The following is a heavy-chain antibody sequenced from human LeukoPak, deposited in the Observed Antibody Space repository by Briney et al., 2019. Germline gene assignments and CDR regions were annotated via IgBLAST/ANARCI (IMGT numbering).Heavy chain of an antibody. D-gene: IGHD3-10*01. V-gene: IGHV1-69*01. CDR1: GGTFSSYA. J-gene: IGHJ6*03. CDR3: ARRLTGEGYYYYFMDV. Sequence: SSVNVSCKASGGTFSSYAISWVRPAPGQGLEWMGGIIPIFGTANYAQKFQGRDTTTEDEPTSTAYMELSSLRSEDTAVYYCARRLTGEGYYYYFMDVWGKGTTVTVSS. CDR2: IIPIFGTA.